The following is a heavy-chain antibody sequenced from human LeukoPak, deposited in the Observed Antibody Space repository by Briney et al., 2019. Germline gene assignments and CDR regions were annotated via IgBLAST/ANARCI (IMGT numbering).Heavy chain of an antibody. CDR1: GFTFSSYA. D-gene: IGHD5-18*01. J-gene: IGHJ4*02. Sequence: GGSLRLSCAASGFTFSSYAMHWVRQAPGKGLEYASAISSNGGSTYYADSVKGRFTISRDNSKNTLYLQMSSLRAEDTAVYYCVKSVIPPPSSNTAMVTDYWGQGTLVTVSS. CDR2: ISSNGGST. CDR3: VKSVIPPPSSNTAMVTDY. V-gene: IGHV3-64D*06.